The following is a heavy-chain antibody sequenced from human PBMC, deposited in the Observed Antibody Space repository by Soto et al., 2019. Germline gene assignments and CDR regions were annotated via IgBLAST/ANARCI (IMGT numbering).Heavy chain of an antibody. Sequence: GASVKVSCKASGFTFTSSAVQWVRQARGQRLEWIGWIVVGSGNTNYAQKFQERVTITRDMSTSTAYMELSSLRSEDTAVYYCAAGDSVILTGPDAFDSWGQGTMVTVSS. CDR1: GFTFTSSA. J-gene: IGHJ3*02. V-gene: IGHV1-58*01. D-gene: IGHD3-9*01. CDR2: IVVGSGNT. CDR3: AAGDSVILTGPDAFDS.